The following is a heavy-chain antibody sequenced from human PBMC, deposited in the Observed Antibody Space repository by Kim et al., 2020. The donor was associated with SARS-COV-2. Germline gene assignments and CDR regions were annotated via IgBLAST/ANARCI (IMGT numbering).Heavy chain of an antibody. J-gene: IGHJ3*01. CDR1: GGSFSGYY. Sequence: SETLSLTCAVYGGSFSGYYWSWTRQPPGKGLEWIGEINHSGSTNYNPSLKSRVTISVDTSKNQFSLKLSSVTAADTAVYYCARVRGYYDFWSGYLPNAF. CDR2: INHSGST. V-gene: IGHV4-34*01. D-gene: IGHD3-3*01. CDR3: ARVRGYYDFWSGYLPNAF.